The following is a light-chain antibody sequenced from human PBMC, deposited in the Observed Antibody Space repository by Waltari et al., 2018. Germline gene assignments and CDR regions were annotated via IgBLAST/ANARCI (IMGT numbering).Light chain of an antibody. J-gene: IGLJ3*02. CDR3: GTWDSSLSAWV. V-gene: IGLV1-51*01. Sequence: QSVLTQPPSVSAAPGQKVTISCSGSSSNIGNNYVSWYQQLPGTAPKLVIYDNNKRPSGIPDRFAGSKSGTSATLGITGLQTGDEADDYCGTWDSSLSAWVFGGGTKLTVL. CDR2: DNN. CDR1: SSNIGNNY.